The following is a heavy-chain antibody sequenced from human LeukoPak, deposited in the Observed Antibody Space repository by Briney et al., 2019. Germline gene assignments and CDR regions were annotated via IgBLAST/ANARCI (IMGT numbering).Heavy chain of an antibody. Sequence: SVKVSCKASGGTFISYAISWVRQAPGQGLEWMGGIIPIFGTADYAQKFQGRVTITADESTSTAYMGLSSLRSEDTAVYYCASFRAAGYNWFDPWGQGTLVTVSS. J-gene: IGHJ5*02. CDR1: GGTFISYA. V-gene: IGHV1-69*13. D-gene: IGHD6-13*01. CDR2: IIPIFGTA. CDR3: ASFRAAGYNWFDP.